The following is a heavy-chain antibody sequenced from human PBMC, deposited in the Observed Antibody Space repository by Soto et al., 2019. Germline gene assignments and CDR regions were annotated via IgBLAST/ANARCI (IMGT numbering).Heavy chain of an antibody. J-gene: IGHJ6*02. CDR2: IIPIVGTA. Sequence: SVKVSCKASGGTFSSCAISWVRQAPGQGLEWMGGIIPIVGTAKYAQKFQGRVTITADESTSTAYMELSSLRSEDTAVYYCARGVVVAARNPIYYYYGMDVWGQATTVTVS. CDR3: ARGVVVAARNPIYYYYGMDV. CDR1: GGTFSSCA. V-gene: IGHV1-69*13. D-gene: IGHD6-6*01.